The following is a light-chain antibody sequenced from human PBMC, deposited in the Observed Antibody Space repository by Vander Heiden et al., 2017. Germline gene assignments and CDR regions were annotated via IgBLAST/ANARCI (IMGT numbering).Light chain of an antibody. J-gene: IGLJ3*02. CDR3: STYDSNLSGVV. CDR2: DNN. V-gene: IGLV1-51*01. Sequence: QSVLTQPPSVSAAPGQKVTISCSGSSSNIGNNYVSWYQQFQGTPPKLLISDNNKRPSGIPDRFSGSKAGTSATLGITGLQTGDEAVYYCSTYDSNLSGVVFGGGTKVNVL. CDR1: SSNIGNNY.